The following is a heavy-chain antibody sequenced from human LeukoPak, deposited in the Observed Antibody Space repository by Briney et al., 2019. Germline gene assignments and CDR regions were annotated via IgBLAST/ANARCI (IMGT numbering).Heavy chain of an antibody. V-gene: IGHV1-18*01. J-gene: IGHJ5*02. CDR1: GYTFTSYG. CDR2: ISAYNGNT. Sequence: ASVKVSCKASGYTFTSYGISWVRQAPGQGLEWMGWISAYNGNTNYAQKLQGRVTMTTDTSTSTAYMELRSLRAEDTAVYYCAREGGNGWYSGWFDPWGQGILVTVSS. CDR3: AREGGNGWYSGWFDP. D-gene: IGHD6-19*01.